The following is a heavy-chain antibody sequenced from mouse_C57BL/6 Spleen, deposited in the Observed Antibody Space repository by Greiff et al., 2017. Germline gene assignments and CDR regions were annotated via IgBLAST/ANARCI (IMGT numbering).Heavy chain of an antibody. CDR3: ARWGSGLTFFDY. CDR1: GYTFTSYW. J-gene: IGHJ2*01. Sequence: QVQLQQPGAELVMPGASVKLSCKASGYTFTSYWMHWVKQRPGQGLEWIGEIDPSDSYTNYNQKFKGKSTLTVDKSSSTAYMQLSSLTSEDSAVYYCARWGSGLTFFDYWGQGTTLTVSS. V-gene: IGHV1-69*01. CDR2: IDPSDSYT. D-gene: IGHD2-13*01.